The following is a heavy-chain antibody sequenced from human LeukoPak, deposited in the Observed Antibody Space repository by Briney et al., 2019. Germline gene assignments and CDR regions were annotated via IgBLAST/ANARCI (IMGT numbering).Heavy chain of an antibody. CDR1: GGSISSSSYY. J-gene: IGHJ6*02. CDR3: ARHGAAGTIRYYYYSMDV. Sequence: SETLSLTCTVSGGSISSSSYYWGWIRQPPGKGLEWIGSIYYSGSTYYNPSLKSRVTISVDTSKNQFSLKLSSVTAADTAVYHCARHGAAGTIRYYYYSMDVWGQGTTVTVSS. V-gene: IGHV4-39*01. D-gene: IGHD6-13*01. CDR2: IYYSGST.